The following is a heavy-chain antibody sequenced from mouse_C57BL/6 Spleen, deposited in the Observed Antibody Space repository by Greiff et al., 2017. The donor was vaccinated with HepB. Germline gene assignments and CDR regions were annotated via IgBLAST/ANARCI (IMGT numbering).Heavy chain of an antibody. CDR1: GYTFTSYW. J-gene: IGHJ2*01. V-gene: IGHV1-7*01. D-gene: IGHD1-1*01. Sequence: VKLQQSGAELAKPGASVKLSCKASGYTFTSYWMHWVKQRPGQGLEWIGYINPSSGYTKYNQKFKDKATLTAVKSSSTAYMQLSSLTYEDSAVYYCARGDYGSTFDYWGQGTTLTVSS. CDR2: INPSSGYT. CDR3: ARGDYGSTFDY.